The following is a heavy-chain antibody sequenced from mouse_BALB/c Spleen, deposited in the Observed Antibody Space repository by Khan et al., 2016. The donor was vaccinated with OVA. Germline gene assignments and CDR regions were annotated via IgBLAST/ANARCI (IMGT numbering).Heavy chain of an antibody. CDR2: INPNNGGT. CDR1: GYTFSSYY. CDR3: TRSGYGGFAY. Sequence: VKLLESGAELVKPGTSVRLSCKSSGYTFSSYYLYWVQQRPGQGLEWIGDINPNNGGTNFNEKFKNKATLTVDKSSSTAYMQLSGLTSEDSAVYYCTRSGYGGFAYWGQGTLVTVSA. V-gene: IGHV1-53*01. J-gene: IGHJ3*01. D-gene: IGHD1-1*02.